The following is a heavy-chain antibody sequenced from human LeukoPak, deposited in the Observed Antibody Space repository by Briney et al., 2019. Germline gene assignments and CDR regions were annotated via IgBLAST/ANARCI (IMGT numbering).Heavy chain of an antibody. CDR3: ATDNSYGSGSYYT. D-gene: IGHD3-10*01. Sequence: SETLSLTCAVYGGSFSGYYWSWIRHPPGKGLEWIGEINHSGSTNYNPSLKSRVTISVDTSKNQSSLKLSSVTAADTAVYYCATDNSYGSGSYYTWGQGTLVTVSS. CDR1: GGSFSGYY. V-gene: IGHV4-34*01. J-gene: IGHJ4*02. CDR2: INHSGST.